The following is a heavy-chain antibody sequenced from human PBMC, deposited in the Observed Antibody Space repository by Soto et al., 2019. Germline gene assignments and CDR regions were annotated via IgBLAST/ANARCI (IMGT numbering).Heavy chain of an antibody. CDR3: ARQIYGHDAFDI. CDR1: GGSISSGGYY. V-gene: IGHV4-31*03. Sequence: KPSETLSLTCTVSGGSISSGGYYWSWIRQHPGKGLEWIGYIYYSGSTYYNPSLKSRVTISVDTSKNQFSLKLSSVTAADTAVYYCARQIYGHDAFDIWGQGTMVTVSS. J-gene: IGHJ3*02. D-gene: IGHD3-10*01. CDR2: IYYSGST.